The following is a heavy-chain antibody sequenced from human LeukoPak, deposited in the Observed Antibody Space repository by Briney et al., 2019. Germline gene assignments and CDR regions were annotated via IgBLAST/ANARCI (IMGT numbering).Heavy chain of an antibody. CDR1: GGSISSGSYY. J-gene: IGHJ4*02. V-gene: IGHV4-39*07. CDR2: IYHSGST. Sequence: PSETLSLTCTVSGGSISSGSYYWGWIRQPPGKGLEWIGNIYHSGSTYYNPSLKSRVTISVYTSKNQFSLKLSSVTAADTAVYYCTRPYYYDSSGSPDYWGQGTLVTVSS. CDR3: TRPYYYDSSGSPDY. D-gene: IGHD3-22*01.